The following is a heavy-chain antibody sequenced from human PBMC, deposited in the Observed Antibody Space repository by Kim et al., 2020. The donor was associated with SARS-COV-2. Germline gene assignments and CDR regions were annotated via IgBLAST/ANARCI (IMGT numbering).Heavy chain of an antibody. CDR3: ARIIVVVPAAPYFDY. V-gene: IGHV4-39*01. J-gene: IGHJ4*02. D-gene: IGHD2-2*01. Sequence: PSLKGRVTISVDTSKNQFSLKLSSVTAADTAVYYCARIIVVVPAAPYFDYWGQGTLVTVSS.